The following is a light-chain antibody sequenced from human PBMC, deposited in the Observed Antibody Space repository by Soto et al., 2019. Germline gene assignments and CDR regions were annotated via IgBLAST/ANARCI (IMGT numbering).Light chain of an antibody. CDR2: EVS. CDR1: SRDVGGYNY. Sequence: ALTQPASVSGSPGQPITISCTGTSRDVGGYNYVSWYQQHPGKAPKLMIYEVSNRPSGVSNRFSGSKSGHTASLPISGLQAEDEAAYYCSSYTSSSTGVFGTGTTGTVL. V-gene: IGLV2-14*01. CDR3: SSYTSSSTGV. J-gene: IGLJ1*01.